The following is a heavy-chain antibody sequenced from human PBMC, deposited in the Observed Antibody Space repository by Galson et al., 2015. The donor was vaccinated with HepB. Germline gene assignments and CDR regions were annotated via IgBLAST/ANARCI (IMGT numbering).Heavy chain of an antibody. CDR1: GFTFSNYW. V-gene: IGHV3-7*03. D-gene: IGHD5-12*01. CDR2: IKQDGSEK. J-gene: IGHJ3*02. CDR3: ARDGLRRDAYDI. Sequence: SLRLSCAASGFTFSNYWMTWVRQAPGKGLEWVANIKQDGSEKYYVDSVKGRFTISRDNAKNSLYLQMNSLRAEDTAVYYCARDGLRRDAYDIWGQGTMVAVSS.